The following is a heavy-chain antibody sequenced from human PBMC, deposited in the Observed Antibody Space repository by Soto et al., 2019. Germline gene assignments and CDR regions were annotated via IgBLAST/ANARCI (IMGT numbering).Heavy chain of an antibody. CDR1: GGSISSNY. CDR3: ASLPRRNYHFDY. V-gene: IGHV4-59*08. CDR2: ISYTGST. J-gene: IGHJ4*02. D-gene: IGHD3-10*01. Sequence: SETLSLTCTVSGGSISSNYWNWIRQPPGKGLEWIGYISYTGSTNYNPSLKSRVTISIDTSKNQFSLKLSSVTAADTAMYYCASLPRRNYHFDYWGRGTLVTVSS.